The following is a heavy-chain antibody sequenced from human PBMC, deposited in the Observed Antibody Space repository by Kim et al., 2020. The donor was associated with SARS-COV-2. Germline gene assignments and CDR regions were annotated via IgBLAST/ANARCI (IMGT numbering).Heavy chain of an antibody. CDR2: ISDSGGGT. J-gene: IGHJ6*02. V-gene: IGHV3-23*01. CDR1: GFTFSNCA. D-gene: IGHD4-17*01. Sequence: GGSLRLSCAASGFTFSNCAMSWVRQAPGKGLEWVSTISDSGGGTYYADSVKGRFIISRDNSKNALYLQMSSLRAEDSAVYYCAKFYASYFYAMDVWGQGTTVTVSS. CDR3: AKFYASYFYAMDV.